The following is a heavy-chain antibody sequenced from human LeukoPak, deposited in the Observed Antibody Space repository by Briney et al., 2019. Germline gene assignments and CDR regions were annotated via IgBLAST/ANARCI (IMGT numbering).Heavy chain of an antibody. J-gene: IGHJ4*02. V-gene: IGHV1-18*01. Sequence: ASVKVSCKASGYTFTSYGISWVRQAPGQGLEWMGWISPYNSNTYYAQNLQGRVTMTTDTSTSTAYMELRSLRSDDTAVYYCARAPSIVGATNPPDYFDYWGQGTLVTVSS. CDR2: ISPYNSNT. D-gene: IGHD1-26*01. CDR1: GYTFTSYG. CDR3: ARAPSIVGATNPPDYFDY.